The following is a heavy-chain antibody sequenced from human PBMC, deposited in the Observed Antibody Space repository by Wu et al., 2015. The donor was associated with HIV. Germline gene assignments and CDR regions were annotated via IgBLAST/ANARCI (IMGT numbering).Heavy chain of an antibody. J-gene: IGHJ5*02. CDR1: GYTFTNYD. V-gene: IGHV1-8*02. CDR2: MNADSGIT. CDR3: ARGGGVDYYDNWFDP. D-gene: IGHD3-16*01. Sequence: QVQLVQSGAEVKKPGASVKVSCKASGYTFTNYDVNWVRQSTTQRLEWLGWMNADSGITGYARKFQGRVTMTRNTSISTAYMELSSLRSEDTAVYYCARGGGVDYYDNWFDPWGQGTLVTVST.